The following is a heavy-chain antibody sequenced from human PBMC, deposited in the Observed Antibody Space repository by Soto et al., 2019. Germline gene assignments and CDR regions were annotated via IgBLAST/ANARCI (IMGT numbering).Heavy chain of an antibody. J-gene: IGHJ4*02. CDR3: ATDFGETVGASDY. D-gene: IGHD1-26*01. CDR1: GYTYSTYH. V-gene: IGHV1-18*01. CDR2: INVDNGNT. Sequence: ASVKVSCKASGYTYSTYHTGWGRQAPGQGLEFIGWINVDNGNTNYGEKFRGRVTVTTDTSTRTAYMELGSLSADDTAVYYCATDFGETVGASDYWGQGTPVTVSS.